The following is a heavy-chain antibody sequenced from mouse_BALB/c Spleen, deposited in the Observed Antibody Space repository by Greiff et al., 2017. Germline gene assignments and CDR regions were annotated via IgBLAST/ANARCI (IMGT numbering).Heavy chain of an antibody. CDR3: ARGAYKNAMDY. J-gene: IGHJ4*01. CDR2: INPYNDGT. Sequence: EVQLQQSGPELVKPGASVKMSCKASGYTFTSYVMHWVKQKPGQGLEWIGYINPYNDGTKYNEKFKGKATLTSDKSSSTAYMELSSLTSEDSAVDYCARGAYKNAMDYWGQGTSVTVSS. CDR1: GYTFTSYV. D-gene: IGHD2-10*01. V-gene: IGHV1-14*01.